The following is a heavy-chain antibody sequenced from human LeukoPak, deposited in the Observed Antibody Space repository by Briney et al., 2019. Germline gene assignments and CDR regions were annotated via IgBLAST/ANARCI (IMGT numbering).Heavy chain of an antibody. CDR1: GGSFSGYY. Sequence: SETLSLTCAVYGGSFSGYYWSWIRQPPGKGLEWIGRIYTSGSTNYNPSLKSRVTMSVDTSKNQFSLKLSSVTAADTAVYYCARDPDFWSGYARGYGMDVWGQGTTVTVSS. CDR2: IYTSGST. D-gene: IGHD3-3*01. CDR3: ARDPDFWSGYARGYGMDV. V-gene: IGHV4-4*07. J-gene: IGHJ6*02.